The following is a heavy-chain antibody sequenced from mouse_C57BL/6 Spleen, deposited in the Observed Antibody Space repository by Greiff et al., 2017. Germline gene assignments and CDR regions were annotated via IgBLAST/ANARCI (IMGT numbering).Heavy chain of an antibody. V-gene: IGHV1-63*01. CDR1: GYTFTNYW. D-gene: IGHD1-1*01. Sequence: QVQLKESGAELVRPGTSVKMSCKASGYTFTNYWIGWAKQRPGHGLEWIGDIYPGGGYTNYNEKFKGKATLTADKSSSTAYMQFSSLTSEDSAIYYCARWYYDSSYPFAYWGQGTLVTVSA. CDR2: IYPGGGYT. J-gene: IGHJ3*01. CDR3: ARWYYDSSYPFAY.